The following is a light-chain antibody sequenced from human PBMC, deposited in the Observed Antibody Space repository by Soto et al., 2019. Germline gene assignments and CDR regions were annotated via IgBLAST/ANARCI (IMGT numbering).Light chain of an antibody. CDR2: GAS. CDR3: QQYNNWPPDRT. V-gene: IGKV3-15*01. CDR1: QSVSSN. Sequence: EIVMTQSPATLSASPGERATLSCRASQSVSSNLAWYQQKPGQAPRLLIYGASTRATGIPARFSGSGSGTEFPLTLSSLQSEDFAIYFCQQYNNWPPDRTFGQGTKVEIK. J-gene: IGKJ1*01.